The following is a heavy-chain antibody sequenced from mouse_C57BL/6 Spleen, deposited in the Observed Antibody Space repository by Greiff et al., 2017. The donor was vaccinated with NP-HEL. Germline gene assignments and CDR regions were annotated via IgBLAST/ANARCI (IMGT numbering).Heavy chain of an antibody. D-gene: IGHD1-2*01. CDR2: ISYSGST. J-gene: IGHJ2*01. CDR1: GYSITSGYG. Sequence: EVKLQESGPGLVKPSQSLSLTCTVTGYSITSGYGWNWIRQFPGNKLEWMGYISYSGSTNYKPGLKSRISITRDTSKNQFFLQLNSVTTEDTATYYCARTARIKYWGQGTTLTVSS. CDR3: ARTARIKY. V-gene: IGHV3-2*02.